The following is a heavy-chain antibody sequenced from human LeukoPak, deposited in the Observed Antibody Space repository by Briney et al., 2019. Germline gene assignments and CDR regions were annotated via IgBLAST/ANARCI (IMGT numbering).Heavy chain of an antibody. D-gene: IGHD3-22*01. V-gene: IGHV3-66*01. CDR2: IYSGGRT. CDR1: GFTVSSNY. Sequence: GGSLRLSCAASGFTVSSNYMRWVRPAAGRGLGWVSVIYSGGRTYYADSVKGGFTISRDNSKNTLYLQMNSLRAEDTALYYCARESNSGYYLSYWGQGTLVTVSS. CDR3: ARESNSGYYLSY. J-gene: IGHJ4*02.